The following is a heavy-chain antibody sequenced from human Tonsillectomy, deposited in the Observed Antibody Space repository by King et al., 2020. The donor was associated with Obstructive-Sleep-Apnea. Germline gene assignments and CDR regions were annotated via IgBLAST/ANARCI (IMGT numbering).Heavy chain of an antibody. V-gene: IGHV4-59*08. CDR3: ARQFQAEMATIFDY. CDR2: IYYSGST. Sequence: QLQESGPGLVKPSETLSLTCTVSGGSISSYYWSWIRQPPGKGLEWIGYIYYSGSTHYNPSLKSRVTISVDTSKNQFSLKLSSVTAADTAVYYCARQFQAEMATIFDYWGQGTLVTVSS. D-gene: IGHD5-24*01. J-gene: IGHJ4*02. CDR1: GGSISSYY.